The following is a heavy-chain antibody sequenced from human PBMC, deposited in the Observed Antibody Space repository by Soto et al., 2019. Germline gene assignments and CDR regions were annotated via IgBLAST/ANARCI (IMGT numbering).Heavy chain of an antibody. V-gene: IGHV4-39*01. CDR2: IYYSGST. D-gene: IGHD6-19*01. J-gene: IGHJ4*02. CDR3: ARLAAVAGMYYFDY. CDR1: GGSISSSSYY. Sequence: QLQLQESGPGLVKPSETLSLTCTVSGGSISSSSYYWGWIRQPPGKGLEWIGSIYYSGSTYYNPSLKSRVTISVDTSKNQFSLKLSSVTAADTAVYYCARLAAVAGMYYFDYWGQGTLVTVSS.